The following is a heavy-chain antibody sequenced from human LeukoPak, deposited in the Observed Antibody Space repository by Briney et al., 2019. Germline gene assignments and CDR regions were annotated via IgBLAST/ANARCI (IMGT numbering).Heavy chain of an antibody. V-gene: IGHV4-59*02. CDR3: ARGDHYWYFDL. J-gene: IGHJ2*01. Sequence: KPSETLSLTCTVSGGSVSSYYWSWIRQPPGKGLEWIGYIYYSGSTNYNPSFKSRVTISVDTSKNQFSLKLSSVTAADTAVYYCARGDHYWYFDLWGRGTLVTVS. D-gene: IGHD2-21*02. CDR1: GGSVSSYY. CDR2: IYYSGST.